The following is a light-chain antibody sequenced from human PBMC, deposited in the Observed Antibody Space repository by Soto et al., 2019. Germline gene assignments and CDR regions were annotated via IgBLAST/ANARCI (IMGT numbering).Light chain of an antibody. Sequence: QSVLTQPPSPSGTPGQRVTISCSGSSSNIGSNTVNWYKQLPGTAPKLLIYRNNERPSGVPDRFSGSKSGTSASLAISGLQSEDEADYYCAAWDDSLNGYVFGTGTKVTVL. CDR3: AAWDDSLNGYV. CDR1: SSNIGSNT. CDR2: RNN. J-gene: IGLJ1*01. V-gene: IGLV1-44*01.